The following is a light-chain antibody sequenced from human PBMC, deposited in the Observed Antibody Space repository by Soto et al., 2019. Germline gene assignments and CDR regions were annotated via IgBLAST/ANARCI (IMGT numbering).Light chain of an antibody. Sequence: QSVLTQPPSASGSPGQSVTISCTGTRNDIGAYEFVSWYQHHPGKAPKLIIYEVVQRPSGVPDRFSGSKSGNTASLTVSGLQAADEADYYCKSYGGSKTYVFGTGTKVTV. J-gene: IGLJ1*01. CDR1: RNDIGAYEF. CDR2: EVV. V-gene: IGLV2-8*01. CDR3: KSYGGSKTYV.